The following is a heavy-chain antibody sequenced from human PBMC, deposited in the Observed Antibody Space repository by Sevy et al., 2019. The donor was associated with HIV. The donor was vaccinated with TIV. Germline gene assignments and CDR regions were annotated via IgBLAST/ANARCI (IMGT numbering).Heavy chain of an antibody. Sequence: SETLSLTCAVSGGSISSSNWWSWVRQPPGKGVEWIGEVYHSGTTNYNPSLKSRFTMSVDKSKNQVSLKLNYVTAADTAVYYCARRSYYDSSTHYHYYFDSWGQGALVTVSS. CDR2: VYHSGTT. CDR1: GGSISSSNW. V-gene: IGHV4-4*02. J-gene: IGHJ4*02. CDR3: ARRSYYDSSTHYHYYFDS. D-gene: IGHD3-22*01.